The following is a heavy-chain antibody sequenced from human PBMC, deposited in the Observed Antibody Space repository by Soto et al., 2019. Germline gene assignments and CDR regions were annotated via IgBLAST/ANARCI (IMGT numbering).Heavy chain of an antibody. J-gene: IGHJ6*03. D-gene: IGHD2-15*01. CDR3: ARARVVVAAYRNNYYYYYMDV. Sequence: PSETLSLTCAVYGGSFSGYYWSWIRQPPGKGLEWIGEINHSGSTNYNPSLKSRVTISVDTSKNQFSLKLSSVTAADTAVYYCARARVVVAAYRNNYYYYYMDVWGKGTTVTVSS. CDR1: GGSFSGYY. V-gene: IGHV4-34*01. CDR2: INHSGST.